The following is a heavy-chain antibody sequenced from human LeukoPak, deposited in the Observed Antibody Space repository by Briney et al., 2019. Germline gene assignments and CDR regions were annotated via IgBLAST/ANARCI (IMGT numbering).Heavy chain of an antibody. CDR3: ARGGTPGSSWQPGFDY. CDR2: ISGSGGST. D-gene: IGHD6-13*01. V-gene: IGHV3-23*01. Sequence: PGGSLRLSCAASGFIFSSYAMSWVRQAPGKGLEWVSTISGSGGSTYYADSVKGRFTISRDNSKNTVYLQMNSLRAEDTAVYYCARGGTPGSSWQPGFDYWGQGTLVTVSS. J-gene: IGHJ4*02. CDR1: GFIFSSYA.